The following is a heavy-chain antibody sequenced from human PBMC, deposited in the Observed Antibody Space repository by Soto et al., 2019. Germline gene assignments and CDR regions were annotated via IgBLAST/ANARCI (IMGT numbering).Heavy chain of an antibody. V-gene: IGHV3-21*01. D-gene: IGHD6-13*01. Sequence: NPGGSLRLSCAATGFTFSSYSMNWVRQAPGKGLEWVSSISSSSSYIYYADSVKGRFTISRDNAKNSLYLQMNSLRAEDTAVYYCASETPGIAAAGPLRNDYWGQGTLVTVSS. CDR3: ASETPGIAAAGPLRNDY. CDR2: ISSSSSYI. J-gene: IGHJ4*02. CDR1: GFTFSSYS.